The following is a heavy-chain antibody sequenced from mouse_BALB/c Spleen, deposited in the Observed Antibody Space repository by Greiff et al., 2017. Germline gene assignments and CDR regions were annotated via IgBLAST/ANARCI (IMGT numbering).Heavy chain of an antibody. V-gene: IGHV3-6*02. CDR3: ARGYDYLYYFDY. D-gene: IGHD2-4*01. J-gene: IGHJ2*01. Sequence: EVQLQQSGPGLVKPSQSLSLTCSVTGYSITSGYYWNWIRQFPGNKLEWMGYISYDGSNNYNPSLKNRISITRDTSKNQFFLKLNSVTTEDTATYYCARGYDYLYYFDYWGQGTTLTVSS. CDR2: ISYDGSN. CDR1: GYSITSGYY.